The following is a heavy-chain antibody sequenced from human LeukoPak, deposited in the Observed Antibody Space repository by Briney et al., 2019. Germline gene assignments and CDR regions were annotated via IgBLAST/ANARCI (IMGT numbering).Heavy chain of an antibody. D-gene: IGHD3-22*01. J-gene: IGHJ5*02. CDR1: GGSFSGYY. CDR3: ARGRRYYYDSSGYLGWFDP. V-gene: IGHV4-34*01. CDR2: INHSGST. Sequence: PSETLSLTCAVYGGSFSGYYWSWIRQPPGKGLEWIGEINHSGSTNYNPSLKSRVTISVDTSKNQFSLKLSSVTAADTAVYYCARGRRYYYDSSGYLGWFDPWGQGTLVTVSS.